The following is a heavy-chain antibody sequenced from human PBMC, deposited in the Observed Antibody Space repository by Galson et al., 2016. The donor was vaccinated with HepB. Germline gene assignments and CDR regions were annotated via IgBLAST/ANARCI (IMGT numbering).Heavy chain of an antibody. CDR3: AKDIYTGGLSKGDGFHY. J-gene: IGHJ4*02. V-gene: IGHV3-43D*03. D-gene: IGHD6-19*01. Sequence: SLRLSCAASEFTFQNYAMHWVRQAPGKGLEWVSLITWDGDTTYYANSVKGRFTISRDNSKNSLYLQMSSLRAEDTALYYCAKDIYTGGLSKGDGFHYWGQGTLVTVSS. CDR1: EFTFQNYA. CDR2: ITWDGDTT.